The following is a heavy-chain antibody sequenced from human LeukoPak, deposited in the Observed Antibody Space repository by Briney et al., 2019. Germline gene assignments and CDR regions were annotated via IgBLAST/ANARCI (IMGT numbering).Heavy chain of an antibody. Sequence: ASVKVSCKASGYTFTSYDIHWVRQATGQGLEWMGWMNPNSGNAGYAQKFQGRVTMTRNTSISTAYMELSSLRSEDTAVYYCARGGPTPPLLLWFGELLPTNWFDPWGQGTLVIVSS. V-gene: IGHV1-8*01. J-gene: IGHJ5*02. CDR2: MNPNSGNA. CDR1: GYTFTSYD. D-gene: IGHD3-10*01. CDR3: ARGGPTPPLLLWFGELLPTNWFDP.